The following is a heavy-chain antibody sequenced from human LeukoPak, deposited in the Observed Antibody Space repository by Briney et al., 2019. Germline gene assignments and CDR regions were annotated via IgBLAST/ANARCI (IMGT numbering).Heavy chain of an antibody. CDR2: ISGSGGST. D-gene: IGHD1-26*01. Sequence: GGSLRLSCAASGFTFSSYAMSWVRQAPGKGLEWVSAISGSGGSTYYADSVKGRFTISRDNSKNTLYLQMNSLRAEDTAIYYCAKSCGSYFEPSDYWGQGTLVTVSS. CDR1: GFTFSSYA. J-gene: IGHJ4*02. V-gene: IGHV3-23*01. CDR3: AKSCGSYFEPSDY.